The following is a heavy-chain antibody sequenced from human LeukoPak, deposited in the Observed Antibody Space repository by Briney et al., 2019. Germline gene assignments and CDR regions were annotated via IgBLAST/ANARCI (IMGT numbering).Heavy chain of an antibody. CDR2: IHPGDSDT. Sequence: GESLKISCKGSGYSFTSYWIAWVRQMPGKGLEWMGIIHPGDSDTSYSPSFQGQVTITADKSVSTAYLQWSSLKASDTAMYYCARRLVQYYGMDVWGQGTTVTVSS. D-gene: IGHD5-12*01. CDR1: GYSFTSYW. J-gene: IGHJ6*02. CDR3: ARRLVQYYGMDV. V-gene: IGHV5-51*01.